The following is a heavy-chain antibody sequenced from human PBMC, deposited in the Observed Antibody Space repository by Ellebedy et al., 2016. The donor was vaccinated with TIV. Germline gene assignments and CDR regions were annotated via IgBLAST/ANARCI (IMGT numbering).Heavy chain of an antibody. Sequence: GESLKISXAASGFTFSSSGMSWVRQAPGKGLEWVSAISASGDVTRYADSVKGRFTISRDNSKNTLNLQMNSLRAEDTAVYYCARGNGGHPHFDYWGQGTLVTVSS. CDR1: GFTFSSSG. J-gene: IGHJ4*02. V-gene: IGHV3-23*01. D-gene: IGHD2-8*01. CDR3: ARGNGGHPHFDY. CDR2: ISASGDVT.